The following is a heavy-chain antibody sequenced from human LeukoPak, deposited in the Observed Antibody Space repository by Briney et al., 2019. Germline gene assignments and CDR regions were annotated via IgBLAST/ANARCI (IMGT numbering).Heavy chain of an antibody. V-gene: IGHV4-61*02. Sequence: PSQTLSLTCTVSGGSISSASNCWSWIRQPTGQGPEWISRIYISGSTNYNPSLKSRVTISVDTSKNQFSLKLSSVTAADTAVYYCARESSGYPYYFDFWGQGTLVTLSS. CDR3: ARESSGYPYYFDF. D-gene: IGHD3-22*01. CDR2: IYISGST. J-gene: IGHJ4*02. CDR1: GGSISSASNC.